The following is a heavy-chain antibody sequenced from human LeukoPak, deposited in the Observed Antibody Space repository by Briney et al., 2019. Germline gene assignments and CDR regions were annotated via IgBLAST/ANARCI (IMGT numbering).Heavy chain of an antibody. Sequence: GGSLRLTCAASGFSFNSYWMTWVRQPPGRGLEWVANIDPAGTDTYYVDPVKGRFTISRDNAKNLVYLQMNTLRAEDTAVYSCGRFGYVAGIDLWGQGTLVTVSS. CDR1: GFSFNSYW. CDR2: IDPAGTDT. J-gene: IGHJ4*02. D-gene: IGHD6-19*01. CDR3: GRFGYVAGIDL. V-gene: IGHV3-7*01.